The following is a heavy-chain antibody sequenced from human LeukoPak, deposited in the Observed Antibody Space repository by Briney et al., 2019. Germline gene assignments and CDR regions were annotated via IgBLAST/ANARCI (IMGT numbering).Heavy chain of an antibody. CDR1: GMNFINAW. CDR3: AREDIVATAIGY. V-gene: IGHV3-21*01. D-gene: IGHD5-12*01. Sequence: GGSLRLSCATSGMNFINAWMSWVRQAPGKGLEGVSSISSSSSYKYYADSVKGRFTISRDNAKNSLYLQMNSLRAEDTAVYYCAREDIVATAIGYWGQGTLVTVSS. CDR2: ISSSSSYK. J-gene: IGHJ4*02.